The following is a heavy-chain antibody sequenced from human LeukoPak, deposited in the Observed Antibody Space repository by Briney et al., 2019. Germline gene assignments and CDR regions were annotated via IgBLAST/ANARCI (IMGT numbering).Heavy chain of an antibody. Sequence: SETLSLTCTVSGYSITSGYYWGWIRQPPGKGLEWIGSIYHTGSTYYNPSLKSRVTISVDTSKNQFSLNLSSVTAADTAMYYCARKRGSIRYFDGMVIDYYYYYYMDVWGKGTTVTVSS. V-gene: IGHV4-38-2*02. CDR2: IYHTGST. CDR1: GYSITSGYY. CDR3: ARKRGSIRYFDGMVIDYYYYYYMDV. D-gene: IGHD3-9*01. J-gene: IGHJ6*03.